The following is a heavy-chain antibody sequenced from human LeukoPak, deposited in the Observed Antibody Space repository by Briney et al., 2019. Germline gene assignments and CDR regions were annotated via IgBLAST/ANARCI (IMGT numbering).Heavy chain of an antibody. Sequence: SVKVSCKASGGTFSSYAISWVRQAPGQGLEWMGGIIPIFGTANYAQKFQGRVTITADKSTSTAYMELSSLRSEDTAVYYCARDRHEVPAAMRGGAYYYYYYYYMDVWGKGTTVTVSS. CDR2: IIPIFGTA. D-gene: IGHD2-2*01. CDR3: ARDRHEVPAAMRGGAYYYYYYYYMDV. V-gene: IGHV1-69*06. J-gene: IGHJ6*03. CDR1: GGTFSSYA.